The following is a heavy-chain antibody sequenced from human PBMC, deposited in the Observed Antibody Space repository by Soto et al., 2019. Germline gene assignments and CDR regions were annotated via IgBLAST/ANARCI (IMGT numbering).Heavy chain of an antibody. V-gene: IGHV1-2*04. CDR2: INPNSGGT. Sequence: QVQLVQSGAEVKKPGASVKVSCKASGYTFTGYYMHWVRQAPGQGLEWMGWINPNSGGTNYAQKFQGWVTMTRDTSISTAYMELSRLRSDDTAVYYCAREPRGSGWYHYYYYYGMDVWGQGTTVTVSS. D-gene: IGHD6-19*01. CDR1: GYTFTGYY. CDR3: AREPRGSGWYHYYYYYGMDV. J-gene: IGHJ6*02.